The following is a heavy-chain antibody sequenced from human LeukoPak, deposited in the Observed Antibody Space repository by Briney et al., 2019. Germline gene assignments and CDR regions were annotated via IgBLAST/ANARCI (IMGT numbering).Heavy chain of an antibody. J-gene: IGHJ4*02. V-gene: IGHV4-39*07. D-gene: IGHD3-22*01. CDR1: SGSVSSRFYY. CDR2: IYYTGST. Sequence: SETLSLACTVSSGSVSSRFYYWGWIRQPPGKGLEWIGSIYYTGSTYYNPSLKSRVTISVDTSKNQFSLKLSSVTAADTAVYYCARASSGYYPIDYWGQGTLVTVSS. CDR3: ARASSGYYPIDY.